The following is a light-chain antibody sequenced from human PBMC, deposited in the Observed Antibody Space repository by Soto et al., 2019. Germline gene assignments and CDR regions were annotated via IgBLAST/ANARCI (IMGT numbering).Light chain of an antibody. J-gene: IGLJ1*01. CDR2: EVI. V-gene: IGLV2-14*01. Sequence: QSVLTQPASVSGSPGQSITISCTGTSSDIGDFNYVSWYQQHPGKAPKLMIFEVINRPSGVSNCFSGSKSGNTASLTISGLQADDEADYYCCSYTTTDTLFVFGSGTKVTVL. CDR1: SSDIGDFNY. CDR3: CSYTTTDTLFV.